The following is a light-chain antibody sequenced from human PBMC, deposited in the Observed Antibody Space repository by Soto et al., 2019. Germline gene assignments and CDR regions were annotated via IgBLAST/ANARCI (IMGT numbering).Light chain of an antibody. CDR2: DVS. V-gene: IGKV1-12*01. Sequence: DIQVAQSPSSVSASVGDRVTITCRASQGISSRLAWYQQKPGKAPYLLISDVSSLERGVPSRFSGSGSGTEFTLTISSLQAEDVAVYYCQQYYTAPLYTFGQGTKVDIK. J-gene: IGKJ2*01. CDR3: QQYYTAPLYT. CDR1: QGISSR.